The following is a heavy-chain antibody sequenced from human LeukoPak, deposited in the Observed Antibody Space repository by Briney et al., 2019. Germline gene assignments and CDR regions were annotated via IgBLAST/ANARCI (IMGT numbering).Heavy chain of an antibody. V-gene: IGHV3-30*18. CDR3: AKDSESYYYYYGMDV. Sequence: GGSLRLSCGASGFTFSSYGMHWVRQAPGKGLEWVAVISYDGSNKYYADSVKGRFTISRDNSKNTLYLQMNSLRAEDTAVYYCAKDSESYYYYYGMDVWGQGTTVTVSS. CDR1: GFTFSSYG. CDR2: ISYDGSNK. J-gene: IGHJ6*02.